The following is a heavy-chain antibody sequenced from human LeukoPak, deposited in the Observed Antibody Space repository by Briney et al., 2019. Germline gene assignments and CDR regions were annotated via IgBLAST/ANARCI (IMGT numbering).Heavy chain of an antibody. V-gene: IGHV3-33*01. CDR1: EFTFSSYA. Sequence: SGGSLRLSCAAAEFTFSSYAMRWVRQAPGKGLEWVASVWYDGSNADYGDSVKGRFTISRDNSKNTLYLQMSRLRAEDTAVYYCARGRTMGFVLRDGYKVGSYYLDYWGQGTLVTVS. CDR3: ARGRTMGFVLRDGYKVGSYYLDY. CDR2: VWYDGSNA. D-gene: IGHD5-24*01. J-gene: IGHJ4*02.